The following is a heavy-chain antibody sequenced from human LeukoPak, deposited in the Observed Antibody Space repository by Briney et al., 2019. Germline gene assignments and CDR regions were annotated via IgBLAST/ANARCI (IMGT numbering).Heavy chain of an antibody. CDR1: GGSISGYY. CDR2: IYYSGST. J-gene: IGHJ4*02. D-gene: IGHD6-19*01. CDR3: ARGTIAVAALFDN. Sequence: PSETLSLTCTVSGGSISGYYWSWIRQPPGKGLEWIGYIYYSGSTNYNPSLRSRVTISVDTSKNQFSLKLSSVTAADPAVYYCARGTIAVAALFDNWGQGTLVTVSS. V-gene: IGHV4-59*01.